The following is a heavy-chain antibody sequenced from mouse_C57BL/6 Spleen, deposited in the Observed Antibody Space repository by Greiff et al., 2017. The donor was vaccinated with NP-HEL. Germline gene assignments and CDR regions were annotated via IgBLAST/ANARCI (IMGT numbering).Heavy chain of an antibody. CDR3: ARDIITTVVFDY. D-gene: IGHD1-1*01. Sequence: QVQLKQPGAELVKPGASVKLSCKASGYTFTSYWMHWVKQRPGQGLEWIGMIHPNSGSTNYNEKFKSKATLTVDKSSSTAYMQLSSLTSEDSAVYYCARDIITTVVFDYWGQGTTLTVSS. J-gene: IGHJ2*01. V-gene: IGHV1-64*01. CDR2: IHPNSGST. CDR1: GYTFTSYW.